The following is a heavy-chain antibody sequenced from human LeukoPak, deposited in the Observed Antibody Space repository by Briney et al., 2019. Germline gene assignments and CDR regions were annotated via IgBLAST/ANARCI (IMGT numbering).Heavy chain of an antibody. Sequence: SETLTLTCSASGGSISSSTYYWGWIRHPPGKGLEWIGSIFYSGNTYYNPSLKSRVTISVDTSNNQFSLKVNSVTAADTAVYYCARQAVVVPAAIDYWGQGTLVTVSS. J-gene: IGHJ4*02. V-gene: IGHV4-39*01. D-gene: IGHD2-2*01. CDR3: ARQAVVVPAAIDY. CDR2: IFYSGNT. CDR1: GGSISSSTYY.